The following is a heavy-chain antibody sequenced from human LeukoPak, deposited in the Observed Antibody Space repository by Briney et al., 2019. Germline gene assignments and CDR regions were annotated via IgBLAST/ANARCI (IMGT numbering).Heavy chain of an antibody. Sequence: SQTLSLTCALSGDIFSSNSAAWNWIRQSPSRGLEWLGRTYYRSKLYTDYAVSVTSRITINPDTSKNQFSLQLNSVTPEDTAVYYCARDKDYSIDHWGQGTLVTVSS. V-gene: IGHV6-1*01. CDR2: TYYRSKLYT. J-gene: IGHJ4*02. CDR1: GDIFSSNSAA. D-gene: IGHD4-11*01. CDR3: ARDKDYSIDH.